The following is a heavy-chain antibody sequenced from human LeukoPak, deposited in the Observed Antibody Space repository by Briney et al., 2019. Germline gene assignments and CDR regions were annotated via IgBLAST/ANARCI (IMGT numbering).Heavy chain of an antibody. CDR1: GFTFISYS. CDR2: ISSSSSYI. J-gene: IGHJ6*02. D-gene: IGHD5-24*01. V-gene: IGHV3-21*01. CDR3: ARGRMTTNYYYGMDV. Sequence: TGGSLLRSCAASGFTFISYSVNWVRRAPGKGLEGVSSISSSSSYIYYADSVKGRFTISRDNAKNSLYLQMNSLRAEDTAVYYCARGRMTTNYYYGMDVWGQGTTVTVSS.